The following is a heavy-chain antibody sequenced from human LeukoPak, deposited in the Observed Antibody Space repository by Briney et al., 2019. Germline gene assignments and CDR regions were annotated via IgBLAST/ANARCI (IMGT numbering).Heavy chain of an antibody. CDR1: GFSFSTYT. CDR2: ISSSSSTI. CDR3: ARVSRTTGTPIPLLDY. D-gene: IGHD1-1*01. J-gene: IGHJ4*02. V-gene: IGHV3-48*01. Sequence: QPGGSLRLSCAASGFSFSTYTMNWVRQAPGKGLDWVSYISSSSSTIYYADSVKGRFTISRDNANNSLYLQMNSLRAEDTAVYYCARVSRTTGTPIPLLDYWGQGTLVTVSS.